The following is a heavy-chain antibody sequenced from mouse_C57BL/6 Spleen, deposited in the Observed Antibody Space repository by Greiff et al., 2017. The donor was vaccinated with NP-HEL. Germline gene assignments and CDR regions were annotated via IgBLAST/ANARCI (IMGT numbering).Heavy chain of an antibody. CDR2: INPGSGGT. Sequence: LQESGAELVRPGTSVKVSCKASGYAFTNYLIEWVKQRPGQGLEWIGVINPGSGGTNYNEKFKGKATLTADKSSSTAYMQLSSLTSEDSAVYFCARVGFYYGSSEDYFDYWGQGTTLTVSS. V-gene: IGHV1-54*01. CDR3: ARVGFYYGSSEDYFDY. CDR1: GYAFTNYL. J-gene: IGHJ2*01. D-gene: IGHD1-1*01.